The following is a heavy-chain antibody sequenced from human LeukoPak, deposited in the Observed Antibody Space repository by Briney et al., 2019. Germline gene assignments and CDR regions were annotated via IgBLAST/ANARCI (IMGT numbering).Heavy chain of an antibody. V-gene: IGHV1-69*13. D-gene: IGHD2-21*01. J-gene: IGHJ6*03. CDR3: ATLYDMIAMEYYYYYYMDV. CDR2: IIPIFGTA. CDR1: GGTFSSCA. Sequence: SVKVSCKASGGTFSSCAISWVRQAPGQGREWMGGIIPIFGTANYAQKFQGRVTITADESTSTAYMELSSLRSEDTAVYYCATLYDMIAMEYYYYYYMDVWGKGTTVTVSS.